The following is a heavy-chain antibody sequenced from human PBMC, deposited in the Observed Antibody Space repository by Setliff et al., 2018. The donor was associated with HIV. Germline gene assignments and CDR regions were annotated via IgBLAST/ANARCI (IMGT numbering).Heavy chain of an antibody. V-gene: IGHV4-4*07. Sequence: PSETLSLTCTVSGASISSHYWSWIRQPAGKGLEWIGRIYPSGSPNYNPSLKSRLTMSVDTSKNQISLGLSSVTAADTAVYYCARDSFLSAAAGTLPLDNWGQGTLVTVS. CDR3: ARDSFLSAAAGTLPLDN. D-gene: IGHD6-13*01. CDR2: IYPSGSP. J-gene: IGHJ4*02. CDR1: GASISSHY.